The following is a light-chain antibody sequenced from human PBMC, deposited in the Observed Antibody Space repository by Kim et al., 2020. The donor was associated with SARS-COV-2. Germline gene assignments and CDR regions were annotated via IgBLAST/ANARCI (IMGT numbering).Light chain of an antibody. V-gene: IGKV3-11*01. CDR2: DAS. CDR3: QQRSSWLFT. Sequence: PGESATLSCRASQSISSYLSWYQQKPGQAPRLLIADASNRATGIPARFSGSGSGTDFTLTISSLEPEDFAVYYCQQRSSWLFTFGPGTKVDIK. J-gene: IGKJ3*01. CDR1: QSISSY.